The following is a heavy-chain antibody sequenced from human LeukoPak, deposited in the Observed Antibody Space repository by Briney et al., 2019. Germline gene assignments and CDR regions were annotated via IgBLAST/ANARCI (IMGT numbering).Heavy chain of an antibody. CDR2: ISAYNGNT. V-gene: IGHV1-18*01. CDR1: GYTFTSYG. J-gene: IGHJ4*02. CDR3: AGEGYGDYRLAFDY. Sequence: ASVTVSCKASGYTFTSYGITWVRQAPGQRLEWMGWISAYNGNTNYAQKLQGRVTMTTDTSTRTAYMELRSLRSDDTAVYYCAGEGYGDYRLAFDYWGQGTLVTVSS. D-gene: IGHD4-17*01.